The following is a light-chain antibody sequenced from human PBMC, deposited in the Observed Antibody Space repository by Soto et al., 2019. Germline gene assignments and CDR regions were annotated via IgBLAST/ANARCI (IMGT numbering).Light chain of an antibody. CDR2: DVI. CDR1: SSDVGSYNR. CDR3: SSFTTSSTDV. V-gene: IGLV2-18*02. J-gene: IGLJ1*01. Sequence: QSALTQPPSVSGSPGQSVTISCSGTSSDVGSYNRVSWYQQPPGTAPKLMIYDVINRPSGVPDRFSTSKSGNTASLTISGLQAEDEADYYCSSFTTSSTDVFGTGTKLTVL.